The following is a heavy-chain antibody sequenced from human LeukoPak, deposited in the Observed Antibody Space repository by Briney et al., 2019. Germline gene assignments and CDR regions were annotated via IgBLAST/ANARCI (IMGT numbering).Heavy chain of an antibody. Sequence: GEPLKISCKVSVYSFTNYGIGWVRQMPGKVLEWMGIIYPFDSESSYSPSFQGQVTISADKTITTAYLQWSSLKASDTAMYYCARPNWARRYFDYWGQGTLVTVSS. V-gene: IGHV5-51*01. CDR1: VYSFTNYG. J-gene: IGHJ4*02. D-gene: IGHD7-27*01. CDR2: IYPFDSES. CDR3: ARPNWARRYFDY.